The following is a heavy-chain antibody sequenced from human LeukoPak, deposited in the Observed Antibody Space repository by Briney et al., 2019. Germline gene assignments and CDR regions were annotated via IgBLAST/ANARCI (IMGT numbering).Heavy chain of an antibody. D-gene: IGHD2-15*01. CDR3: ARVGEYGYCSGGSCFSPYDS. V-gene: IGHV4-39*07. CDR2: IYYSGNT. CDR1: GGSISSSSSY. J-gene: IGHJ4*02. Sequence: SETLSLTCTVSGGSISSSSSYWGWIRQPPGKGLEWIGNIYYSGNTYYNPSLKSRVTISVDTSKNQFSLKLSSVTAADTAVYYCARVGEYGYCSGGSCFSPYDSWGQGTLVTVSS.